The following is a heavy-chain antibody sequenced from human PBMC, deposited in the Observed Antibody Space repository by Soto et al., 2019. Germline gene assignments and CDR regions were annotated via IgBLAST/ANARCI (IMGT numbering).Heavy chain of an antibody. J-gene: IGHJ4*02. CDR1: GDSISSADYF. CDR2: IFHSGTT. V-gene: IGHV4-30-4*01. CDR3: AREPYLPKARNDF. Sequence: PSETLSLTCSVSGDSISSADYFWTWIRQSPGKGLEWMGYIFHSGTTYYNPSLKGRLLISIGNSKNQFSLRLTSVTAADSAVYFCAREPYLPKARNDFWRPGTLATVSS.